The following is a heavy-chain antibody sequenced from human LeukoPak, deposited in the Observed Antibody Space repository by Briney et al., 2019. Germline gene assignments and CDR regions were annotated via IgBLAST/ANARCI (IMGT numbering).Heavy chain of an antibody. D-gene: IGHD3-22*01. J-gene: IGHJ4*02. V-gene: IGHV3-21*01. CDR1: GFTFSSYS. Sequence: GESLKISCAPSGFTFSSYSMNWVRQAPGKGLEWVSYISSSRSYIYYADSVKGRFTISRDNAKNSLYLQMSSLRVEDTAVYYCAREHSGGGNYYDSSGYYRSFDYWGQGTPVTVSS. CDR2: ISSSRSYI. CDR3: AREHSGGGNYYDSSGYYRSFDY.